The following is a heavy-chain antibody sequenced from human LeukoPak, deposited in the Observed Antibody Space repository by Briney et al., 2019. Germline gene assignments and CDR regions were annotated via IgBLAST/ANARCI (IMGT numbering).Heavy chain of an antibody. J-gene: IGHJ4*02. D-gene: IGHD3-10*01. CDR1: GFTFSSHG. Sequence: PGGSLRLSCAASGFTFSSHGMHWVRQAPGKGLERVAFIRFDGSNKYYADSVKGRFTISRDNSKNTRFLQMNGLRAEDTAVYYCAKDFPSRGCVGICPRGVDYWGQGTLVTVSS. CDR3: AKDFPSRGCVGICPRGVDY. CDR2: IRFDGSNK. V-gene: IGHV3-30*02.